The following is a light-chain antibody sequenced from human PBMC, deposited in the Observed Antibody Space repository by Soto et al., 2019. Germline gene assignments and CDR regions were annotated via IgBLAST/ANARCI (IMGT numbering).Light chain of an antibody. V-gene: IGLV2-14*01. CDR3: SSYTSSSTRV. Sequence: QSALTQPASVSGSPGQSITISYTGTSSDVGGYNYVSWYQQHPGKAPKLMIYEGSKRPSGVSNRFSGSKSGNTASLTISGLQAEDEADYYCSSYTSSSTRVFGGGTKVTVL. CDR2: EGS. J-gene: IGLJ3*02. CDR1: SSDVGGYNY.